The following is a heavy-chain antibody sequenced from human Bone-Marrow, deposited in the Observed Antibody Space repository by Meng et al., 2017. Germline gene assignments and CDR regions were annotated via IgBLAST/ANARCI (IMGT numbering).Heavy chain of an antibody. Sequence: QVQLQESGPGLVKPSQTLSLTCTVPGGSISSGGYYWSWIRQHPGKGLEWIGYIYYSGSTYYNPSLKSRVTISVDTSMNQFSLKMTSVTAADTAVYYCARDRSGYSLFDYWGQGTLVTVSS. CDR2: IYYSGST. CDR3: ARDRSGYSLFDY. D-gene: IGHD5-18*01. CDR1: GGSISSGGYY. V-gene: IGHV4-31*03. J-gene: IGHJ4*02.